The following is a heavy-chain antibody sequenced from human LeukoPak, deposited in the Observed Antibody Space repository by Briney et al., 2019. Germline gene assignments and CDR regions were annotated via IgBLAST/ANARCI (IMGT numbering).Heavy chain of an antibody. V-gene: IGHV1-18*01. CDR2: ISAYNGNT. D-gene: IGHD2-15*01. CDR1: GYTFTSYG. Sequence: GASVKVSCKASGYTFTSYGISWVRQAPGQGLEWMGWISAYNGNTNYAQKLQGRVTMTTDTSTSTAYMELRSLRSDDTAVYYCAIGVVVAATSGPYYYYGMDVWGQGTTVTVSS. CDR3: AIGVVVAATSGPYYYYGMDV. J-gene: IGHJ6*02.